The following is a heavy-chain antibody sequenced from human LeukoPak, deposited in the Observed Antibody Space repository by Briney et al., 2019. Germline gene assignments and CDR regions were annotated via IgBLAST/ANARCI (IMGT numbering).Heavy chain of an antibody. V-gene: IGHV4-61*01. CDR3: AREFHCSGGSCFGYDY. Sequence: SETLSLTCTVSGGSVSSGSYYWSWRRQPPGKGLECIGYIYYSGSTNYNPSLKSRVTISVDTSKNQFSLKLSSVTAADTDVYYCAREFHCSGGSCFGYDYWGQGTLVTVSS. CDR2: IYYSGST. J-gene: IGHJ4*02. D-gene: IGHD2-15*01. CDR1: GGSVSSGSYY.